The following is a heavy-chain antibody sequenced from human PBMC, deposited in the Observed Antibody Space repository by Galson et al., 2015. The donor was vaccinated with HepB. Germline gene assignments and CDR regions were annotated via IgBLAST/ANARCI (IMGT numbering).Heavy chain of an antibody. CDR3: ARDSGSVTGKNPIF. D-gene: IGHD6-19*01. J-gene: IGHJ4*02. V-gene: IGHV3-7*01. Sequence: SLRLSCAASGFTFSSNWMSWVRQAPGKGLEWVANIKQDGSEKYYVDSVKGRFTISRDNAKNSLYLQMNSLRAEDTAVYYCARDSGSVTGKNPIFWGQGTLVTVSS. CDR1: GFTFSSNW. CDR2: IKQDGSEK.